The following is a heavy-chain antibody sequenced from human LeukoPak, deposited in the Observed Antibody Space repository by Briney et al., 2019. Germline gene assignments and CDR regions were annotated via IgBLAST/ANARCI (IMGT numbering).Heavy chain of an antibody. CDR3: AKGGSDRYYFYYFGMDA. CDR1: GFTFRNYT. J-gene: IGHJ6*02. D-gene: IGHD2-21*02. CDR2: ISGSGGST. V-gene: IGHV3-23*01. Sequence: GGSLRLSCAASGFTFRNYTMTWVRQAPGKGLEWVSGISGSGGSTSYADSVKGRFTISRDNSKNTLYLQMNSLRAEDTAVFYCAKGGSDRYYFYYFGMDAWGQGTTVTVS.